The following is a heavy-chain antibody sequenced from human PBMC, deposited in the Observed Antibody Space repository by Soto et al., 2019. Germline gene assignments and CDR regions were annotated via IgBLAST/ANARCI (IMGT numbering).Heavy chain of an antibody. CDR1: GGSISSYY. CDR2: IYYSGST. J-gene: IGHJ4*02. CDR3: ARGSRDGYNDY. V-gene: IGHV4-59*01. Sequence: SETLSLTCTVSGGSISSYYWSWIRQPPGKGLEWIGYIYYSGSTNYNPSLKSRVTISVDTSKNQFSLKLSSVTAADTAVYYCARGSRDGYNDYWGQGTLVTVSS. D-gene: IGHD2-2*01.